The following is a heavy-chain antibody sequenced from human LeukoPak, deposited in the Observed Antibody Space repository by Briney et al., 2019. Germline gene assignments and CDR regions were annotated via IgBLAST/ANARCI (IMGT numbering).Heavy chain of an antibody. Sequence: GGSLRPSCAASGFTFSSYWMSWVRQAPGKGLEWVANIKQDGSEKYYVDSVKGRFTISRDKAKNSLYLQMNSLRAEDTAVYYCARGVQWLLYYFDYWGQGTLVTVSS. CDR1: GFTFSSYW. CDR2: IKQDGSEK. J-gene: IGHJ4*02. V-gene: IGHV3-7*01. CDR3: ARGVQWLLYYFDY. D-gene: IGHD3-22*01.